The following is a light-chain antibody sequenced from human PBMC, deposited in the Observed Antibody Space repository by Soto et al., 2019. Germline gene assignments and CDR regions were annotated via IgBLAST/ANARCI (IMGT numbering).Light chain of an antibody. CDR3: QQYVNFPLT. Sequence: DIQMTQSPSSLSASVGDSVTITCQASQDIAQFLNWFQQKPGKAPKLLIYDASNLETGVPSRFSASGSGTDFTFTISSLQPEDIANYYCQQYVNFPLTFGQGTRLEIK. J-gene: IGKJ5*01. CDR2: DAS. CDR1: QDIAQF. V-gene: IGKV1-33*01.